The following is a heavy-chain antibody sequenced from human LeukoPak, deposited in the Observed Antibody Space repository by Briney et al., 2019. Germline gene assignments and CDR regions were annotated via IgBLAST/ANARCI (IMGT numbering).Heavy chain of an antibody. J-gene: IGHJ3*02. CDR2: ISSRGSTI. Sequence: GGSLRLSCTTSGFNIRAYWVGWVRQAPGKGLQWLSYISSRGSTIYYADSVKGRFTISRDNSKNTLYLQMNSLRAEDTAVYYCARAFSAFGGGDCPPFDIWAQGTMVAV. CDR3: ARAFSAFGGGDCPPFDI. V-gene: IGHV3-48*01. CDR1: GFNIRAYW. D-gene: IGHD2-21*02.